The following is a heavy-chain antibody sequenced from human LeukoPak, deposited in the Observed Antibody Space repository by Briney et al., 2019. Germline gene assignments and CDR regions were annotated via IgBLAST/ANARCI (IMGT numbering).Heavy chain of an antibody. CDR2: IIPILGIA. V-gene: IGHV1-69*04. Sequence: SVKVSFKASGGTFSSYAISWVRQAPGQGLEWMGRIIPILGIANYAQKFQGRVTITADKSTSTAYMELSSLRSEDTAVCYCAREFGYSYGLVDYWGQGTLVTVSS. J-gene: IGHJ4*02. D-gene: IGHD5-18*01. CDR1: GGTFSSYA. CDR3: AREFGYSYGLVDY.